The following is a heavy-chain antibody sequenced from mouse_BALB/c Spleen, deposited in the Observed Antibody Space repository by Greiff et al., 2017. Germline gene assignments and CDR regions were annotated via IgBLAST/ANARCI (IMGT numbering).Heavy chain of an antibody. CDR3: ARLGADAMDY. CDR2: ISSGSSTI. CDR1: GFTFSSFG. Sequence: EVQRVESGGGLVQPGGSRKLSCAASGFTFSSFGMHWVRQAPEKGLEWVAYISSGSSTIYYADTVKGRFTISRDNPKNTLFLQMTSLRSEDTAMYYCARLGADAMDYWGQGTSVTVSS. D-gene: IGHD3-3*01. V-gene: IGHV5-17*02. J-gene: IGHJ4*01.